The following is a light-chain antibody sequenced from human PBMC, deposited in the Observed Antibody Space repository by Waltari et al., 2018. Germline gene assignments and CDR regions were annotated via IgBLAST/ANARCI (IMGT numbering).Light chain of an antibody. CDR2: YDD. V-gene: IGLV1-36*01. CDR1: SSNIGNNA. Sequence: QSVLTQPPSVSGAPRQRVTISCSGSSSNIGNNAVSWFQQVPGKAPKLLIYYDDLRPSGVSDRLSGSKSGTTASLAISGLQSEDEADYYCAAWDDSLNGHNVFGSGTKVTVL. J-gene: IGLJ6*01. CDR3: AAWDDSLNGHNV.